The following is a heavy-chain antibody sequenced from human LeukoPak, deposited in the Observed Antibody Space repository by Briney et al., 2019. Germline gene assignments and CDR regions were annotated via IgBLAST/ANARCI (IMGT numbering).Heavy chain of an antibody. D-gene: IGHD1-26*01. CDR3: ARMANDGSYIGRGRGYDY. Sequence: SQTLSLTCTVSGGSISSGSYYWSWIRQPAGKGLEWIGRIYTSGNTNYNPSLKSRVTISVDTSKNQFSLKLSSVTAVDTAVYYCARMANDGSYIGRGRGYDYWGQGTLVTVSS. V-gene: IGHV4-61*02. J-gene: IGHJ4*02. CDR2: IYTSGNT. CDR1: GGSISSGSYY.